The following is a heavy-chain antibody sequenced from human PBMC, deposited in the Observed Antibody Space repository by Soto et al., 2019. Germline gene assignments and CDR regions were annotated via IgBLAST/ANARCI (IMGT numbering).Heavy chain of an antibody. CDR1: GFTFSSYG. CDR3: AKEKVVAATRTDYYYGMDV. J-gene: IGHJ6*02. Sequence: GGSLRLSCAASGFTFSSYGMHWVRQAPGKGLEWVAVISYDGSNKYYADSVKGRFTISRDNSKNTLYLQMNSLRAEDTAVYYCAKEKVVAATRTDYYYGMDVWGQGTTVTVSS. D-gene: IGHD2-15*01. CDR2: ISYDGSNK. V-gene: IGHV3-30*18.